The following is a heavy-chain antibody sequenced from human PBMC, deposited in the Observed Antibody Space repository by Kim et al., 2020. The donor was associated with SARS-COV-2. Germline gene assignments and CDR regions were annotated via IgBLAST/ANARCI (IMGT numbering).Heavy chain of an antibody. J-gene: IGHJ4*02. V-gene: IGHV3-23*01. CDR3: AKSRPMATINFFFDY. D-gene: IGHD5-12*01. Sequence: SVKGRFTISRDNSKNTLYLQMNSLRAEDTAVYYCAKSRPMATINFFFDYWGQGTLVTVSS.